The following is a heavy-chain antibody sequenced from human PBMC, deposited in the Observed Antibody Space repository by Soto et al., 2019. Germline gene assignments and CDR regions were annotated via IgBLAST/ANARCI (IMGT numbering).Heavy chain of an antibody. CDR1: GLTFNNYG. J-gene: IGHJ6*02. Sequence: LRLSCAASGLTFNNYGMHWVRQAPGKGLEWVATVSYDGRNTYYADSVKGRFTISRDNSQNTLYLQMNSLRGEDTAVYFCAKETLRYYALDVWGQGTTVTVSS. CDR3: AKETLRYYALDV. D-gene: IGHD3-16*01. CDR2: VSYDGRNT. V-gene: IGHV3-30*18.